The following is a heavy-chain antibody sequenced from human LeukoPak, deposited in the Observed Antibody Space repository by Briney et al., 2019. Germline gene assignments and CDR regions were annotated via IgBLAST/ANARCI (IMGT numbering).Heavy chain of an antibody. CDR2: IKQDGSEK. CDR1: GFTFSSYW. J-gene: IGHJ3*02. D-gene: IGHD4/OR15-4a*01. Sequence: GGSLRLSCAASGFTFSSYWMSWVRQAPGKGLEWVANIKQDGSEKYYVDSVKGRFTISRDNAKNSLYLQMNSLRAEDTAVYYCARGGDYGPPPARDAFDIWGQGTMVTVSS. CDR3: ARGGDYGPPPARDAFDI. V-gene: IGHV3-7*01.